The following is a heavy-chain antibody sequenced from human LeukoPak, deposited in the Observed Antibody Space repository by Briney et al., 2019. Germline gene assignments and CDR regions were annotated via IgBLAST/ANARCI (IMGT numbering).Heavy chain of an antibody. J-gene: IGHJ4*02. V-gene: IGHV3-23*01. CDR3: AKVLTVLRFLE. CDR2: ISGSGSGGNT. CDR1: GFTFSTYA. D-gene: IGHD3-3*01. Sequence: GGSLRLSCAASGFTFSTYAMSWVRQAPGKGPEWVSGISGSGSGGNTFYADSVKGRFTISRDNSKNTLYLQMNSLRAEDTAVYYCAKVLTVLRFLEWGQGTLVTVSS.